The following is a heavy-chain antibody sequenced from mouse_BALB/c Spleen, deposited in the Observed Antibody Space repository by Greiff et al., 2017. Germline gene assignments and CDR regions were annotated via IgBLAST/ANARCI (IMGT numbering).Heavy chain of an antibody. Sequence: FPGNKLEYIGNTFYSGITYYNPSLESRTYITRDTSKNQFSLKLSSVTTEDTATYYCARGGYDDYFDYWGQGTTLTVSS. J-gene: IGHJ2*01. D-gene: IGHD2-2*01. CDR2: TFYSGIT. CDR3: ARGGYDDYFDY. V-gene: IGHV3-3*02.